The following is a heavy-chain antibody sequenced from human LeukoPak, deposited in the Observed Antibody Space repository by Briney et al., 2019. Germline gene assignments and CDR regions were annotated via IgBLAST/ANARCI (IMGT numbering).Heavy chain of an antibody. CDR2: IWYDGSNK. V-gene: IGHV3-33*01. Sequence: SGGSLRLSCAASGFTFSSYGMHWVRQAPGKGLEWVAVIWYDGSNKYYEDSVKGRFTISRDNSKNTLYLQMNSLRAEDTAVYYCATSGSYYRFEYWGQGTLVTVSS. CDR3: ATSGSYYRFEY. J-gene: IGHJ4*02. CDR1: GFTFSSYG. D-gene: IGHD1-26*01.